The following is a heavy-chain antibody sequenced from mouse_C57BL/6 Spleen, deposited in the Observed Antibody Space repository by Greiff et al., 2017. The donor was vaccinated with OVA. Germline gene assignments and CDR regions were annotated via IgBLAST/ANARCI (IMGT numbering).Heavy chain of an antibody. D-gene: IGHD1-1*01. V-gene: IGHV5-4*01. J-gene: IGHJ4*01. CDR3: ARDHYGSSVNAMDY. CDR2: ISDGGSYT. CDR1: GFTFSSYA. Sequence: DVKLVESGGGLVKPGGSLKLSCAASGFTFSSYAMSWVRQTPEKRLEWVATISDGGSYTYYPDNVKGRFTFSRDNAKNNLYLQMSHLKSEDTAMYYGARDHYGSSVNAMDYWGQGTSVTVSA.